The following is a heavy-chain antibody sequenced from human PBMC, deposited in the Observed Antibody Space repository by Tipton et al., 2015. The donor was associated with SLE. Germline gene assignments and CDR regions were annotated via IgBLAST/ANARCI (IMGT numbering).Heavy chain of an antibody. CDR1: GGSVTSSAYY. J-gene: IGHJ4*02. V-gene: IGHV4-61*05. CDR2: IDYSGTT. D-gene: IGHD6-13*01. CDR3: ARHSSIYFRGIGD. Sequence: TLSLTCTVSGGSVTSSAYYWGWIRQPPGKGLEWIGYIDYSGTTTYNPSLKSRLTVSVDTSKNQFSLKLSTVTAADTAVYHCARHSSIYFRGIGDWGQGTLVTVSS.